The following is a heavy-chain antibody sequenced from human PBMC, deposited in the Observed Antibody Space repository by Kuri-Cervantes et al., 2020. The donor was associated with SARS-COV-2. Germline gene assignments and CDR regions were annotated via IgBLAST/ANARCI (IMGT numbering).Heavy chain of an antibody. Sequence: ASVKVSCKASGYTFTSYGISWVRQAPGQGLEWMGWISAYNGNTNYAQKLQGRVTMTTDTSTSTAYMELRSLRSDDTAVYYCARDFDGGGNDDAFDIWGQGTMVTVSS. D-gene: IGHD4-23*01. V-gene: IGHV1-18*04. J-gene: IGHJ3*02. CDR3: ARDFDGGGNDDAFDI. CDR2: ISAYNGNT. CDR1: GYTFTSYG.